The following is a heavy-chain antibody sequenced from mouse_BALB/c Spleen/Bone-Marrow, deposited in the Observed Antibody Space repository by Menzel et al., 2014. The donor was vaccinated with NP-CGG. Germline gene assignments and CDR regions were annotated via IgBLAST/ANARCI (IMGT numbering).Heavy chain of an antibody. J-gene: IGHJ3*01. D-gene: IGHD2-3*01. CDR3: ARYDGPAWFAY. Sequence: VQLVESGAELVKPGASVRLSCKASGYSFTSYWIHWVKQRPGQGLECIGEINPSNGRNNYNEKFKNKATLTVDKSSSTAYMQLSSLTSEDSAVYYCARYDGPAWFAYWGQGTLVTVSA. CDR1: GYSFTSYW. CDR2: INPSNGRN. V-gene: IGHV1S81*02.